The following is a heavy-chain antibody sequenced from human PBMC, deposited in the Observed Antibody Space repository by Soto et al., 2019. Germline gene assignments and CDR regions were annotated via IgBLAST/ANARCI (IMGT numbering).Heavy chain of an antibody. V-gene: IGHV4-4*02. Sequence: QVQLQESGPGLVKPSGTLSLTCAVSSGSIFSSNWWSWVRQPPGKGLEWIGETRNSGGANYNPSLQSRVTITVDRSKTHFFLELRSATAADTAVYYCSSHLVMSGTRGFDNWGLGALVTVSS. CDR3: SSHLVMSGTRGFDN. CDR2: TRNSGGA. D-gene: IGHD6-13*01. CDR1: SGSIFSSNW. J-gene: IGHJ4*02.